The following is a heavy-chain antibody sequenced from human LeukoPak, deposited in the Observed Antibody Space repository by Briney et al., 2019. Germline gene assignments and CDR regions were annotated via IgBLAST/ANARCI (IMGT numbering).Heavy chain of an antibody. CDR3: ASQPRGYYFDY. CDR2: IYESGST. V-gene: IGHV4-38-2*02. D-gene: IGHD1-14*01. CDR1: DYSISSDYY. Sequence: PSETLSLTCTVSDYSISSDYYWGWIRQPPGKGLEWIVSIYESGSTYYNPSLKSRVTISVDTSKNQFSLRLSSVTAADTAVYYCASQPRGYYFDYWGQGTLVTVSS. J-gene: IGHJ4*02.